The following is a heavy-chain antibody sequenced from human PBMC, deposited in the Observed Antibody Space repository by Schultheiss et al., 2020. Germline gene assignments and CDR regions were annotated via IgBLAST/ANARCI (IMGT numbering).Heavy chain of an antibody. CDR1: GFTFGDYA. D-gene: IGHD3-22*01. CDR3: NRGVSYYGSSGSILDY. J-gene: IGHJ4*02. CDR2: IGGKAYGRTT. Sequence: GGSLRLSCTASGFTFGDYAMSWVRQAPGKGLEWVGFIGGKAYGRTTEYAASVKGRFTISRDDSKSISYLQMKSLKSEDTGVYYCNRGVSYYGSSGSILDYWGQGTLVTVSS. V-gene: IGHV3-49*04.